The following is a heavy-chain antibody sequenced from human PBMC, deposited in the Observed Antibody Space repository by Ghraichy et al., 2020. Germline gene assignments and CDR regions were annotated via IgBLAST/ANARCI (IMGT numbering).Heavy chain of an antibody. Sequence: SETLSLTCTVSGYSISSGYYWGWIRQPPGKGLEWIGSIYHSGSTYYNPSLKSRVTISVDTSKNQFSLKLSSVTAADTAVYYCARVRYYYDSSGPNLRGIDYWGQGTLVTVSS. J-gene: IGHJ4*02. CDR3: ARVRYYYDSSGPNLRGIDY. V-gene: IGHV4-38-2*02. CDR2: IYHSGST. CDR1: GYSISSGYY. D-gene: IGHD3-22*01.